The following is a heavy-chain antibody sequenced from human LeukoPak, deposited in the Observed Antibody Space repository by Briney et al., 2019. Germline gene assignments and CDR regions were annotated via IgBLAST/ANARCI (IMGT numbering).Heavy chain of an antibody. D-gene: IGHD3-3*01. CDR1: DFTFNKDW. CDR2: IKQDGSEK. J-gene: IGHJ4*02. Sequence: PGGSLRLSCAASDFTFNKDWMNWVRQAPGKGLEWVANIKQDGSEKYYVDSVKGRFTISRDNAKNSLYLQMNSLRAEDTAVYYCARSIEWFRFYFDYWGQGTLVTVSS. V-gene: IGHV3-7*01. CDR3: ARSIEWFRFYFDY.